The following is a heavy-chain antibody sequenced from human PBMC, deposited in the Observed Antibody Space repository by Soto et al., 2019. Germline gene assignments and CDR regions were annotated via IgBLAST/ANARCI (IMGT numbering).Heavy chain of an antibody. Sequence: ASVKVSCKASGYTFTSYGISWVRQAPGQGLEWMGWISAYNGNTNYAQKLQGRVTMTTDTSTSTAYMELRSLRSDDTAVYYCARERYYDILTGYEGTYGMDVWGQGTTVTV. D-gene: IGHD3-9*01. CDR2: ISAYNGNT. J-gene: IGHJ6*02. CDR1: GYTFTSYG. CDR3: ARERYYDILTGYEGTYGMDV. V-gene: IGHV1-18*01.